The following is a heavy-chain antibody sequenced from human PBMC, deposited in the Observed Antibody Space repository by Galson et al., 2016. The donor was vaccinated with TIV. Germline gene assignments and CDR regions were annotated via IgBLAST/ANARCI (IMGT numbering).Heavy chain of an antibody. V-gene: IGHV3-66*02. CDR2: IYDDGEE. CDR3: ARDRRHCGNECYLRYYFGMDV. D-gene: IGHD1-1*01. CDR1: GLSVTENS. J-gene: IGHJ6*02. Sequence: SLRLSCAASGLSVTENSMTWVRQAPGQGLEWVAPIYDDGEERYTDSAQGRFTISRDSSKNVVYLQMTSLRGDDTAVYFCARDRRHCGNECYLRYYFGMDVWGQGTAVTV.